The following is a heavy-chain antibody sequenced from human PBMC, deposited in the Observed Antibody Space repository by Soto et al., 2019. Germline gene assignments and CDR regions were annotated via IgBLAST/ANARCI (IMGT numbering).Heavy chain of an antibody. J-gene: IGHJ4*02. CDR2: MNPNSGNT. V-gene: IGHV1-8*01. D-gene: IGHD3-9*01. Sequence: ASVKVSCKASGYTFTSYDINWVRQATGQGLEWMGWMNPNSGNTGYAQKFQGRVTMTRNTSISTAYMELSSLRSEDTAVYYCARGRLRYFDWPTDYWGQGTLVPVSS. CDR3: ARGRLRYFDWPTDY. CDR1: GYTFTSYD.